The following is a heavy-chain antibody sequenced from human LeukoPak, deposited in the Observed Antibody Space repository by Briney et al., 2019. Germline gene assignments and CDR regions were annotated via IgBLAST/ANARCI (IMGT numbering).Heavy chain of an antibody. D-gene: IGHD6-19*01. CDR2: ISDSGGNT. CDR1: GFTFSSYA. V-gene: IGHV3-23*01. J-gene: IGHJ4*02. Sequence: GGSLRLSCAASGFTFSSYAMSWVRQAPGQGLEWVSAISDSGGNTYYADSVEGRFTISRDNSKNTLYLQMNSLRAEDTAVYYCAKQDIRSSAWYDWGQGTLVTVSS. CDR3: AKQDIRSSAWYD.